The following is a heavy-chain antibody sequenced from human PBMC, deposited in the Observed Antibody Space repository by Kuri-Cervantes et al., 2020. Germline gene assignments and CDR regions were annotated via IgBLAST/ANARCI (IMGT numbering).Heavy chain of an antibody. CDR2: IYTSGSP. CDR1: GGSISSGSYH. J-gene: IGHJ3*02. D-gene: IGHD3-16*02. Sequence: SETLSLTCTVSGGSISSGSYHWSWIRQPAGKGLEWIGRIYTSGSPNYNPSLKSRVTISVDASENQFSLKLSSVTAADTAVYYFAGRTAILMITFGGVIVDIWGQGTMVTVSS. V-gene: IGHV4-61*02. CDR3: AGRTAILMITFGGVIVDI.